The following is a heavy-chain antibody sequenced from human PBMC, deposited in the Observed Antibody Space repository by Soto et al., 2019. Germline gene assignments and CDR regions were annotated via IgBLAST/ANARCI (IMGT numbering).Heavy chain of an antibody. V-gene: IGHV3-7*03. D-gene: IGHD2-15*01. CDR1: GFTFSSYW. J-gene: IGHJ4*02. CDR3: ARQAVGFFFDV. CDR2: IKQDGSEK. Sequence: GGSLRLSCAASGFTFSSYWMSWVRQAPGKGLEWVTNIKQDGSEKYYVDSVKGRFTISRDNAKNSLYLQMNSLRAEDAAVYYCARQAVGFFFDVWGQGTLVTVSS.